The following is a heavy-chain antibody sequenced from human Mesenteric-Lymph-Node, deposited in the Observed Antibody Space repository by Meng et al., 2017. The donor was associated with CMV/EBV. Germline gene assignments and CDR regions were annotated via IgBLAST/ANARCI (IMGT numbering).Heavy chain of an antibody. D-gene: IGHD6-6*01. CDR1: GGTFSSYA. V-gene: IGHV1-69*05. CDR2: IIPIFGTP. Sequence: SVKVSCKASGGTFSSYAISWVRQAPAQGLESMGGIIPIFGTPNYAQKFQGRVTMTRDTSTSTVYMGLSSLRSEDTAVYYCARDHNRYSSSPDYWGQGTLVTVSS. CDR3: ARDHNRYSSSPDY. J-gene: IGHJ4*02.